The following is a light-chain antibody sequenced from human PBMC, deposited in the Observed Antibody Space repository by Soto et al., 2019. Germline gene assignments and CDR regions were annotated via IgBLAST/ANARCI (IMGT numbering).Light chain of an antibody. V-gene: IGKV3-20*01. CDR2: GAS. Sequence: EIVLTQSPGTLSLSPGERATLSCRASQSVSSNYLAWYQQKPGQAPRLLIYGASSRATAIPARFSGSGSGTDFALSISRLEPEDFAVYYCQQFGTSPPSTFGQGTRLEIK. CDR1: QSVSSNY. CDR3: QQFGTSPPST. J-gene: IGKJ5*01.